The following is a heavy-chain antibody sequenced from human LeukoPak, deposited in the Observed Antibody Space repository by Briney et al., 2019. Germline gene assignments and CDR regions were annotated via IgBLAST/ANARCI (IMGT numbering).Heavy chain of an antibody. J-gene: IGHJ4*02. V-gene: IGHV3-30*02. Sequence: GGSLRLSCAATGFTFSTYGMHWVRQTPGKGLEWVAFIRYDGTIKYYADSVKGRFTISRDNSKNTLYLQINSLTTEDTAVYYCAKGEGGALGIPHPYYFDYWGQGNVVIVSS. D-gene: IGHD3-16*01. CDR1: GFTFSTYG. CDR2: IRYDGTIK. CDR3: AKGEGGALGIPHPYYFDY.